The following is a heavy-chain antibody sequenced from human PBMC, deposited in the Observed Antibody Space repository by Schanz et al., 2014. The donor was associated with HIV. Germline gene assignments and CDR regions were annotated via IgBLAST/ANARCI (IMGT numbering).Heavy chain of an antibody. D-gene: IGHD6-19*01. CDR1: GFTFSSYG. CDR3: AKEYVSGWGRQLYPMDI. CDR2: TSYDGRNT. V-gene: IGHV3-33*03. J-gene: IGHJ3*02. Sequence: QVQVVESGGGVVQPGWSLRLSCAASGFTFSSYGMHWVRQAPDKGLEWVAGTSYDGRNTYYADSVKGRFSISRDNFKSTVVLQMDNVRVDDTALYFCAKEYVSGWGRQLYPMDIWGQGTMVTVSS.